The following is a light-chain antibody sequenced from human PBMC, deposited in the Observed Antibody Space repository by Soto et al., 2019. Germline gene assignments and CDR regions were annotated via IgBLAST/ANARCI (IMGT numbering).Light chain of an antibody. J-gene: IGLJ2*01. CDR3: CSYAGSSPYVV. CDR1: SSDVGSYNL. V-gene: IGLV2-23*01. CDR2: EGS. Sequence: QSALTQPASVSGSPGQSITISCTGTSSDVGSYNLVSWYQQHPGKAPKLMIYEGSKRPSGVSNRFSGSKSGNTASLTISGLRAEEEADYYCCSYAGSSPYVVFGGGTKLTVL.